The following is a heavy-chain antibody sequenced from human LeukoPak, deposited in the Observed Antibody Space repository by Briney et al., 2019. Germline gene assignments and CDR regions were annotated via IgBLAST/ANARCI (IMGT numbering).Heavy chain of an antibody. CDR1: GFTFSSYS. D-gene: IGHD3-22*01. CDR2: ISSSSSYI. V-gene: IGHV3-21*01. CDR3: AKDRDMIVVVKNAFDI. J-gene: IGHJ3*02. Sequence: GGSLRLSCAASGFTFSSYSMNWVRQAPGKGLEWVSSISSSSSYIYYADSVKGRFTISRDNAKNSLYLQMNSLRAEDTAVYYCAKDRDMIVVVKNAFDIWGQGTMVTVSS.